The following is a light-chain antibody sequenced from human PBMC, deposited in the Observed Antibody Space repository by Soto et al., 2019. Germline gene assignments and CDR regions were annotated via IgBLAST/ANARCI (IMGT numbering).Light chain of an antibody. CDR2: AAA. J-gene: IGKJ1*01. CDR3: QHSYSTPWT. V-gene: IGKV1-39*01. Sequence: IQLPQTPSSLSASVGGRVTIACLARHSITSFLNWYQQKPGKAPKLLIYAAASLHSGVPSRFSGSGSGTNFTLTISSLQPEDFATYYCQHSYSTPWTFGQGTKVDIK. CDR1: HSITSF.